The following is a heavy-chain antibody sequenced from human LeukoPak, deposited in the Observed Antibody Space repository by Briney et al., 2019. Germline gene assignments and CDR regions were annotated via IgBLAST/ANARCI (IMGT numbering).Heavy chain of an antibody. CDR3: VRHGTPWGFGVVFDP. D-gene: IGHD3-3*01. CDR2: IYYSGST. Sequence: SETLSLTCTVSGGSINSSNYYWGWIRQPPGKGLEWIGTIYYSGSTYYNPSLKSRVPISVDTSKNQFSLKLISVTAADTAVYYCVRHGTPWGFGVVFDPWGQGNLVTVSS. J-gene: IGHJ5*02. CDR1: GGSINSSNYY. V-gene: IGHV4-39*01.